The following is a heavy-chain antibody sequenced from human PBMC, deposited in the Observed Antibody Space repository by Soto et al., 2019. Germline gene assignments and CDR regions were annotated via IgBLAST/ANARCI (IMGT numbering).Heavy chain of an antibody. CDR3: ARGVVRGIYYYYGMDV. Sequence: QVQLVESGGGVVQPGRSLRLSCAASGFTFSSYAMHWVRQAPGKGLEWVAVISYDGRNKYYADSVKGRFTISRDNSKYTLYLQMTSLRADDTAVYYFARGVVRGIYYYYGMDVWGQGTTVTVSS. J-gene: IGHJ6*02. CDR1: GFTFSSYA. V-gene: IGHV3-30*04. D-gene: IGHD2-2*01. CDR2: ISYDGRNK.